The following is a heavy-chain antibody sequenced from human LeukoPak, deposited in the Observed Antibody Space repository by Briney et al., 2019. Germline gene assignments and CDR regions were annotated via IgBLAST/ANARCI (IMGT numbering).Heavy chain of an antibody. CDR3: ARDGGYCIGSTCRPFYGMDV. J-gene: IGHJ6*04. V-gene: IGHV4-30-2*01. D-gene: IGHD2-15*01. CDR2: LYHSGST. Sequence: SQTLSLTCAVSGGSVSSDDSSWNWIRQPPGQGLERIGSLYHSGSTSYNPSLKSRVSMSLDRSKNQFSLYLSSVTAADTAVYYCARDGGYCIGSTCRPFYGMDVWGKGTTVTVSS. CDR1: GGSVSSDDSS.